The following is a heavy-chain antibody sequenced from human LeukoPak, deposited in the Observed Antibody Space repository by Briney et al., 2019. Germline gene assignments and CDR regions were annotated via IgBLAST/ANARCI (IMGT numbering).Heavy chain of an antibody. Sequence: ASVKVSCKASGYTFTSYDINWVRQAPGQGLERMGWINPNSGGTNYAQKFQGRVTMTRDTSISTAYMELSRLRSDDTAVYYCAREPSYYGSGSYSLGAFDIWGQGTMVTVSS. J-gene: IGHJ3*02. CDR3: AREPSYYGSGSYSLGAFDI. V-gene: IGHV1-2*02. CDR2: INPNSGGT. CDR1: GYTFTSYD. D-gene: IGHD3-10*01.